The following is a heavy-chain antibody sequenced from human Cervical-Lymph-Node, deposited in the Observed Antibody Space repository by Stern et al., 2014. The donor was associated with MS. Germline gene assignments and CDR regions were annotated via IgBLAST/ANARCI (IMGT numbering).Heavy chain of an antibody. J-gene: IGHJ5*02. V-gene: IGHV1-8*01. D-gene: IGHD6-13*01. CDR1: GYTFTSYV. CDR3: ARGLSSSPDA. Sequence: VQLVQSGAEVKEPGASVKVSCKASGYTFTSYVINWVRQATGQGLEWMGWMNPNRGNTGYAQNFQGRVTLTREPSISTAYMELSSLRSEDTAVYYCARGLSSSPDAWGQGTLVTVFS. CDR2: MNPNRGNT.